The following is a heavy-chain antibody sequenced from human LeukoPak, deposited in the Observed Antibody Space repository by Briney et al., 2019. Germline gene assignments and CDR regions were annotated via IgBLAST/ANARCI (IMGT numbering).Heavy chain of an antibody. V-gene: IGHV3-30-3*01. CDR3: ARGEVKASLWSGYRWEY. Sequence: PGGSLRLSCAASGFTFSSSAMHWVRQAPGKGLEWMTVISYDGNNKLYSDSVKGRFTISRDNSKNTLYLQMNSLRAEDTAVYYCARGEVKASLWSGYRWEYWGQGTLVTVSS. CDR2: ISYDGNNK. CDR1: GFTFSSSA. J-gene: IGHJ4*02. D-gene: IGHD3-3*01.